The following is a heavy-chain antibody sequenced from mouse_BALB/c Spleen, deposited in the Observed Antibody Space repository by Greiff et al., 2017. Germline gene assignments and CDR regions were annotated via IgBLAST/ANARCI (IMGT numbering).Heavy chain of an antibody. V-gene: IGHV1-7*01. Sequence: QVQLQQSGAELAKPGASVKMSCKASRYTFTSYWMHWVKQRPGQGLEWIGYINPSTGYTEYNQKFKDKATLTADKSSSTAYMQLSSLTSEDSAVYYCAREEDYGNYGGFAYWGQGTLVTVSA. CDR2: INPSTGYT. J-gene: IGHJ3*01. CDR3: AREEDYGNYGGFAY. D-gene: IGHD2-1*01. CDR1: RYTFTSYW.